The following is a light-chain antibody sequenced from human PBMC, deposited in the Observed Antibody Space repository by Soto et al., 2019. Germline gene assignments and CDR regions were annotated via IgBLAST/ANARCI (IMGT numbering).Light chain of an antibody. CDR1: SSDVGGYNY. Sequence: QSALTQPASVSGSPGQSITISCTGTSSDVGGYNYVSWYQHHPGKAPKLMIYYVTNRPSGVSNRFSGSKSGNTASLTISGLQAEDEADYYCTSYTTSSPYLVFGGGTKLTVL. J-gene: IGLJ3*02. CDR2: YVT. CDR3: TSYTTSSPYLV. V-gene: IGLV2-14*03.